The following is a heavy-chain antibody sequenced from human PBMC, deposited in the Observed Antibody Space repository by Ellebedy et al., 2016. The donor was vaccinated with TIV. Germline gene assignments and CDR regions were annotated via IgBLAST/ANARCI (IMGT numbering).Heavy chain of an antibody. D-gene: IGHD6-19*01. CDR1: GFSIRSYG. V-gene: IGHV3-33*08. J-gene: IGHJ6*02. CDR2: IWHDGSKD. CDR3: VRDDSVAATGDFYGMDV. Sequence: GESLKISCVASGFSIRSYGMHWVRQAPGKGLEWVAVIWHDGSKDFYADSVKGRFTISRDNSKNTLYLQMNSLSAEDTALYYCVRDDSVAATGDFYGMDVWGQGTTVTVS.